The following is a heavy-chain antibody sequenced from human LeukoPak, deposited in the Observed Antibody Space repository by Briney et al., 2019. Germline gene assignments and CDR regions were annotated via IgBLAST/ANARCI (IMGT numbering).Heavy chain of an antibody. V-gene: IGHV1-69*04. Sequence: SVKVSCKASGGTFSSYAISWVRQAPGQGLKWMGRIIPILGIANYAQKFQGRVTITADKSTSTAYMELSSLRSEDTAVYYCARDYGPSPVDTGPRAVHFDYWGQGTLVTVSS. CDR3: ARDYGPSPVDTGPRAVHFDY. CDR2: IIPILGIA. CDR1: GGTFSSYA. J-gene: IGHJ4*02. D-gene: IGHD5-18*01.